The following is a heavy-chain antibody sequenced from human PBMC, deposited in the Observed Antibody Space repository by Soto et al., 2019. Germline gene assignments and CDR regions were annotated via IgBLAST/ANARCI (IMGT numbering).Heavy chain of an antibody. CDR3: VTVNLVGAAYYFDY. CDR1: GGSIRNGDYY. Sequence: SETLSLTCTVSGGSIRNGDYYWGWIRQPPGKGLEWIGYVYYSGTTYSHPSLNSRVSISVDTSENQFSLRLTSVTAADTAVYFCVTVNLVGAAYYFDYWGPGTLVTVSS. V-gene: IGHV4-30-4*01. CDR2: VYYSGTT. J-gene: IGHJ4*02. D-gene: IGHD1-26*01.